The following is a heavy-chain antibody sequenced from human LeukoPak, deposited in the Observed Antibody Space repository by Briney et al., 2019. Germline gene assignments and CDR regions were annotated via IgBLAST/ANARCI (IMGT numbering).Heavy chain of an antibody. J-gene: IGHJ4*02. CDR2: INHSGST. Sequence: SETLSLTCAAYGGSFSGYYWSWIRQPPGKGLEWIGEINHSGSTNYNPSLKSRVTISVDTSKNQFSLKLSSVTAADTAVYYCARHLGYCSSTSCYSYHFDYWGQGTLVTVSS. CDR1: GGSFSGYY. V-gene: IGHV4-34*01. CDR3: ARHLGYCSSTSCYSYHFDY. D-gene: IGHD2-2*02.